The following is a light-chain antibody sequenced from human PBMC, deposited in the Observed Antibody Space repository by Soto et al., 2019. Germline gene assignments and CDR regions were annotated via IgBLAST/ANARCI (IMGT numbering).Light chain of an antibody. Sequence: QTVVTQEPSFSVSPGGTVTLTCGLSSGSVSTSYYPSWYQQTPGQAPRTLIYNTNTRSSGVPDRFSGSILGNKAALTITGAQADDESDYYCVLYMGSGISVSGGGTKLTVL. J-gene: IGLJ3*02. CDR2: NTN. CDR3: VLYMGSGISV. V-gene: IGLV8-61*01. CDR1: SGSVSTSYY.